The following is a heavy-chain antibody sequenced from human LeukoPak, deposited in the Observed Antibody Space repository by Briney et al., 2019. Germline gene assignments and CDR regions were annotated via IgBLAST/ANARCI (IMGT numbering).Heavy chain of an antibody. D-gene: IGHD3-10*02. CDR3: AELGITMIGGV. CDR1: GFTFSSYD. CDR2: IGTAGDT. Sequence: LAGGSLRLSCAASGFTFSSYDMHWVRQATGKGLEWVSVIGTAGDTYYPGSVKGRFTISRENAKNSLYLQMNSLRAEDTAVYYCAELGITMIGGVWGKGTTVTISS. J-gene: IGHJ6*04. V-gene: IGHV3-13*01.